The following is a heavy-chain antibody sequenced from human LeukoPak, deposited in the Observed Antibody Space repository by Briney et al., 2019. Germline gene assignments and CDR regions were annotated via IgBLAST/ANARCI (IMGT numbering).Heavy chain of an antibody. V-gene: IGHV3-74*01. Sequence: GGTPRLSCAASGFIFRNYGMNWVRQPPGKGLEWVSRINTDGSSTSYADSVKGRFTISRDNAKNTLYLQMNSLRAEDTALYYCARDLGAYYDSSDNWFDPWGQGTLVTVSS. D-gene: IGHD3-22*01. CDR3: ARDLGAYYDSSDNWFDP. CDR1: GFIFRNYG. CDR2: INTDGSST. J-gene: IGHJ5*02.